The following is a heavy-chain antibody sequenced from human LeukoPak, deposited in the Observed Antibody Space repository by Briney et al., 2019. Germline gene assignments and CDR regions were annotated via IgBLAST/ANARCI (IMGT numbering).Heavy chain of an antibody. J-gene: IGHJ4*02. CDR3: ARHVARSPYYFDY. V-gene: IGHV4-59*08. CDR1: GGSISSYY. CDR2: IYYSGST. Sequence: SETLSLTCTVSGGSISSYYWRWIRQPPGKGLEWIGYIYYSGSTNYNPSLKSRVTISVDTSKNQFSLKLSSVTAADTAVYYCARHVARSPYYFDYWGQGTLVTVSS. D-gene: IGHD3-16*01.